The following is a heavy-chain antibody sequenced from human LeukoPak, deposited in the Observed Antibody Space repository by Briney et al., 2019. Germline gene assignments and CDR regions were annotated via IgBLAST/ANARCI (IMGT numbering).Heavy chain of an antibody. D-gene: IGHD3-3*01. CDR1: GFAFNINS. V-gene: IGHV3-21*01. Sequence: GGSLRPAWVAAGFAFNINSMKWVRQAPGKGREWVASIISRDRYTYYADSGKGRPTISRDNTKNSLYLQMNSLRAEDTAVYYCAIVSPNDDFWSGYWIDYWGQGTLVTVS. J-gene: IGHJ4*02. CDR2: IISRDRYT. CDR3: AIVSPNDDFWSGYWIDY.